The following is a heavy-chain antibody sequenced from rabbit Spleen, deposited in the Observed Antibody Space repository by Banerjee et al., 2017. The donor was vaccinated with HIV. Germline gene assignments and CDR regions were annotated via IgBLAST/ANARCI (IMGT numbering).Heavy chain of an antibody. V-gene: IGHV1S45*01. CDR2: INAVTGKA. D-gene: IGHD4-1*01. CDR3: ARDLTGVFGWNFGW. J-gene: IGHJ4*01. Sequence: QEQLVESGGGLVQPGGSLKLSCKASGFDFSTYSMSWVGQAPGKGLEWFAYINAVTGKAVSACWANGLFIFSKTSSTTVPLQVTSLTAADAATYFCARDLTGVFGWNFGWWGPGTLVTVS. CDR1: GFDFSTYS.